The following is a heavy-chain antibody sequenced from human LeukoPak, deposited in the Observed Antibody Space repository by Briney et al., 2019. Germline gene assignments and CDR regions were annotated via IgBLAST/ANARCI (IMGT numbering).Heavy chain of an antibody. CDR1: ADPFSHYY. CDR2: IYSTGST. J-gene: IGHJ4*02. Sequence: SETLSLTCTFSADPFSHYYWSWIRQPPGKGLEWLGHIYSTGSTDYNPSLRSRVVISIDSSTNQFSLKLRSVTAADTAFYYCARLRWQLVGPYFDSWSQGILVTVSS. V-gene: IGHV4-59*01. CDR3: ARLRWQLVGPYFDS. D-gene: IGHD1-26*01.